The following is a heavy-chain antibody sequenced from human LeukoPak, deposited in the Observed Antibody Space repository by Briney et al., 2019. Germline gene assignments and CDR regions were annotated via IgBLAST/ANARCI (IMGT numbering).Heavy chain of an antibody. V-gene: IGHV3-48*04. D-gene: IGHD1-7*01. CDR3: ARNRFPITGTTNNYYYMDV. CDR2: ISSSSTTI. J-gene: IGHJ6*03. Sequence: GGSLRLSCAASGFIFSSYSMNWVRQAPGKGLEWLSYISSSSTTIYYADSVKGRFTISRDNAKNSLYLQMNSLKAEDTAVYYCARNRFPITGTTNNYYYMDVWGKGTTATVSS. CDR1: GFIFSSYS.